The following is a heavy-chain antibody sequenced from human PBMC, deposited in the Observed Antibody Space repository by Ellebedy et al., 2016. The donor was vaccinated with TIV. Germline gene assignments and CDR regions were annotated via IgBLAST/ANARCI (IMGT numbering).Heavy chain of an antibody. CDR2: LNHSGST. J-gene: IGHJ4*02. CDR3: ARRIAAAGTRV. CDR1: GGSFSGSY. Sequence: MPSETLSLTCAVYGGSFSGSYWRLIRQPPGKGLEWIGELNHSGSTNYNPSLKSRVTISVDTSKNQFSLKLSSVTAADTAVYYCARRIAAAGTRVWGQGTLVTVSS. V-gene: IGHV4-34*01. D-gene: IGHD6-13*01.